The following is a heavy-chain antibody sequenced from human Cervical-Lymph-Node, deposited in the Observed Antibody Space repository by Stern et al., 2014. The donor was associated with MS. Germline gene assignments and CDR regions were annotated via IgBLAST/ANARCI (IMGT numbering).Heavy chain of an antibody. D-gene: IGHD5-24*01. CDR3: ARVRDGYNFRGFDY. J-gene: IGHJ4*02. V-gene: IGHV3-30-3*01. CDR1: RFTLSSYA. Sequence: VQLVESGGGVVQPGTSLRLSCAASRFTLSSYAMHWVRQAPGKGLEWVAVMSYDGINKYYADSVKGRLTISSDISKNTLHLQMDSLRPEDTAVYYCARVRDGYNFRGFDYWGQGTLVTVSS. CDR2: MSYDGINK.